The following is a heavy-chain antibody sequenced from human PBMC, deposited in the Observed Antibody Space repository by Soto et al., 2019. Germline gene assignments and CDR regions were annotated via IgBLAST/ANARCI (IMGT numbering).Heavy chain of an antibody. J-gene: IGHJ6*02. CDR1: GGTFSRYA. CDR2: IIPIFGTA. D-gene: IGHD1-7*01. CDR3: ARDGNYARLDYGLDV. Sequence: GVSMKVSCKASGGTFSRYAISWVRQAPGQGLEWMGGIIPIFGTANYAQKFQGRVTITVDESTTTVYMELSSLSSADTAVYYCARDGNYARLDYGLDVWGQGPTVTVSS. V-gene: IGHV1-69*13.